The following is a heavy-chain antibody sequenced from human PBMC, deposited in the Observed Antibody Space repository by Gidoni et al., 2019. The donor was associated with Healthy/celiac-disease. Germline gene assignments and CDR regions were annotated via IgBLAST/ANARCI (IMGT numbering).Heavy chain of an antibody. J-gene: IGHJ6*02. CDR2: IYPGDSDT. CDR3: ATAYCGGDCYSYYYGMDV. V-gene: IGHV5-51*01. CDR1: GYSFTNYW. Sequence: EVQLVQSGAEVKTPGESLKISCKGSGYSFTNYWIVWVRQMPGKGLEWMGIIYPGDSDTRYSPSFQGQVTISADKSISTAYLQWSSLKASDTAMYYCATAYCGGDCYSYYYGMDVWGQGTTVTVSS. D-gene: IGHD2-21*02.